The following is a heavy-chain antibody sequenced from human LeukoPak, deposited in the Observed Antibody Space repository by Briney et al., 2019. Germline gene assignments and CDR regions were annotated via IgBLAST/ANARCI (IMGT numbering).Heavy chain of an antibody. V-gene: IGHV1-2*06. CDR1: GYTFTGYY. D-gene: IGHD2-2*02. CDR3: ARYCTSCYTGYVAKEADAFDI. Sequence: GASVKVSCEASGYTFTGYYMHWVRQAPGQGLEWMGRINPNSGGTNYAQKFQGRVTMTRDTSISTAYMELSSLRSEDTAVYYCARYCTSCYTGYVAKEADAFDIWGQGTMVTVSS. CDR2: INPNSGGT. J-gene: IGHJ3*02.